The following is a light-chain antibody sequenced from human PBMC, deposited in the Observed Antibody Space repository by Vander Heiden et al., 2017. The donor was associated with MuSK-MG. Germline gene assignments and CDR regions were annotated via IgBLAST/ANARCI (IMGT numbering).Light chain of an antibody. J-gene: IGKJ4*01. Sequence: ELALTPSPATLSLSPGESATLSCRASQSVSSYLAWYQQKPGQAPRLLIYDASNRATGIPARFSGSGSGTDFTLTISSLEPEDFAVYYCQQRSNWPQNTFGGGTKVEIK. CDR1: QSVSSY. CDR3: QQRSNWPQNT. V-gene: IGKV3-11*01. CDR2: DAS.